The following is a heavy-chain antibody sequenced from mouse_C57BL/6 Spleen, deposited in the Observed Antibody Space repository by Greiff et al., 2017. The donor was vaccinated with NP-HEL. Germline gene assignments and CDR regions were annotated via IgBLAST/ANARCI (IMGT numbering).Heavy chain of an antibody. CDR2: IDPSDSET. D-gene: IGHD2-4*01. Sequence: QVQLQQPGAELVRPGSSVKLSCKASGYTFTSYWMHWVKQRPIQGLEWIGNIDPSDSETHYNQKFKDKATLTVDKSSSTAYMQLSSLTSEDSAVYYWARGYYDYDRGDAMDYWGQGTSVTVSS. V-gene: IGHV1-52*01. CDR1: GYTFTSYW. J-gene: IGHJ4*01. CDR3: ARGYYDYDRGDAMDY.